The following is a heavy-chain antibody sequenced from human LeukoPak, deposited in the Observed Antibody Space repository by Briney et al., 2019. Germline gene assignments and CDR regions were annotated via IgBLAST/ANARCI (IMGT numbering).Heavy chain of an antibody. CDR3: ARGVVGIAAAGTHYYYYYMDV. V-gene: IGHV1-69*05. J-gene: IGHJ6*03. D-gene: IGHD6-13*01. CDR1: GGTFSSYA. CDR2: IIPIFGTA. Sequence: ASVKVSCKASGGTFSSYAISWVRQAPGQGLEWMGGIIPIFGTANYAQKFQGRVTITTDESTSTAYMELSSLRSEDTAVYYCARGVVGIAAAGTHYYYYYMDVWGKGTTVTVSS.